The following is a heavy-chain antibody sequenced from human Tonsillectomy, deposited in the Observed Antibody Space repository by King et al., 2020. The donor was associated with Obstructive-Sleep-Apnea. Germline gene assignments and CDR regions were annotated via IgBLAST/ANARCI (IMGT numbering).Heavy chain of an antibody. CDR2: IYYSGST. J-gene: IGHJ2*01. V-gene: IGHV4-59*08. CDR1: GGSISSYY. Sequence: VQLQESGPGLVKPSETLSLTCTVSGGSISSYYWSWIRQPPGKGLEWIWYIYYSGSTNYNPSLKGLVTISVDTSKNQFSLKLSSVTAADTAVYYCARQDDSSGYYYSAWYFDLWGRGTLVTVSS. CDR3: ARQDDSSGYYYSAWYFDL. D-gene: IGHD3-22*01.